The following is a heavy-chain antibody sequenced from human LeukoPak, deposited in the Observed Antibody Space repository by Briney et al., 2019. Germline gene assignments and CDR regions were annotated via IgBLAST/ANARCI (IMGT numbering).Heavy chain of an antibody. D-gene: IGHD3-10*01. CDR1: GYIFTSNW. CDR2: IYPADSDT. CDR3: ARQSRDGSKTRGYHFGS. J-gene: IGHJ4*02. V-gene: IGHV5-51*01. Sequence: GESLKISCHSSGYIFTSNWIGLVRQMPGKGLESMGLIYPADSDTTYCPSFQGRVTISADKSISTVYLQWSSLKSSDTAMYYCARQSRDGSKTRGYHFGSWGQGTLVTVSS.